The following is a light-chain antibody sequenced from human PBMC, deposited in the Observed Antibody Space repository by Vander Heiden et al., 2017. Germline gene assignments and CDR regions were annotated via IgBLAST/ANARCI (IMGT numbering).Light chain of an antibody. Sequence: DIQMTQPPSTLSVSVGDRVTITCRASQSISSWLAWYQQKPGKAPKLLIYDASSLESGVPSRFSGSGSGTEFTLTISSLQPDDFATYYCRQYNSDSVTFGQGTKLEIK. CDR1: QSISSW. CDR2: DAS. CDR3: RQYNSDSVT. V-gene: IGKV1-5*01. J-gene: IGKJ2*01.